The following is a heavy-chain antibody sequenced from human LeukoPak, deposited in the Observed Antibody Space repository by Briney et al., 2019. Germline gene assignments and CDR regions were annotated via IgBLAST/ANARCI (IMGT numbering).Heavy chain of an antibody. CDR3: STGLGDE. Sequence: NAGGSLRLSCAAPGFTFTYAWMSWVRQAPGKGLEWVSRIKTKTDGGTTDYAAPVKGRFTISRDDLKNTVYLQMNSLKTEDTAVYYCSTGLGDEWGQGTLVTVSS. J-gene: IGHJ4*02. V-gene: IGHV3-15*01. CDR1: GFTFTYAW. D-gene: IGHD3-10*01. CDR2: IKTKTDGGTT.